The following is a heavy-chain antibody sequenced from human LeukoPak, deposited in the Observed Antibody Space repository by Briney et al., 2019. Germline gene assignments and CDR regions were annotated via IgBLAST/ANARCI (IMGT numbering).Heavy chain of an antibody. CDR1: GFTFSSYG. CDR3: ARAGSGSYSAIDY. Sequence: GGSLRLSCAASGFTFSSYGMTWVRQAPGKGLEWVSSISSSSSYIYYADSVKGRFTISRDNAKNSLYLQMNSLRAEDTAVYYCARAGSGSYSAIDYWGQGTLVTVSS. CDR2: ISSSSSYI. J-gene: IGHJ4*02. D-gene: IGHD1-26*01. V-gene: IGHV3-21*01.